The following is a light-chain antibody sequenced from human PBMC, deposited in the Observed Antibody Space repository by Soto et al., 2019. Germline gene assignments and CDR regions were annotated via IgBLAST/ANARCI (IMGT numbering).Light chain of an antibody. J-gene: IGKJ2*01. Sequence: EIVMTQSPATLSVSPGERATLSCRASQSISSNLAWYLQKPGQAPRVLIYGASTRVTGIPGRFSGSGSGTEFTLTISSLQSEDFAIYYCQHYNNWPPMYTFGQGTKLEIK. CDR1: QSISSN. CDR3: QHYNNWPPMYT. CDR2: GAS. V-gene: IGKV3-15*01.